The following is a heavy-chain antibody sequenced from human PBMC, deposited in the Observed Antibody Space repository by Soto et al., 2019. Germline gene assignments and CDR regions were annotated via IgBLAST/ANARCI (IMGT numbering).Heavy chain of an antibody. D-gene: IGHD2-15*01. V-gene: IGHV3-23*01. CDR2: ITDSGGTT. CDR3: AKNLVRIVVVVAATPGGMDV. Sequence: PGGSLRLSCSASGFTFSAFAMSWVRQAPGKGLEWVSGITDSGGTTTYADSVKGRFTISRDNSKNTLYLQMNSLRAEDTAVYYCAKNLVRIVVVVAATPGGMDVWGQGTTVTVSS. CDR1: GFTFSAFA. J-gene: IGHJ6*02.